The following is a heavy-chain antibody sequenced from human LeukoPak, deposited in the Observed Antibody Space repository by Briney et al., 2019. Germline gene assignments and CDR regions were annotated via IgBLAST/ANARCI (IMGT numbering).Heavy chain of an antibody. CDR1: GSGFINYY. CDR3: ARQYSSGWYRHFDY. J-gene: IGHJ4*02. Sequence: GASLKISCSCSGSGFINYYIGWGRQMPGKGLEWMGGTYPGGSDTRYSPSFQGQVTISADKSTTTVYLQWSSLKASDSGMYYCARQYSSGWYRHFDYWGQGTLVTVSS. CDR2: TYPGGSDT. D-gene: IGHD6-19*01. V-gene: IGHV5-51*01.